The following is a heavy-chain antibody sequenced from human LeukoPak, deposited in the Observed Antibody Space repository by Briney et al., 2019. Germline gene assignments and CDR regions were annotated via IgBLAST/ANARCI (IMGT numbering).Heavy chain of an antibody. CDR1: GFTFGSYG. CDR2: ITPNADRA. CDR3: AIMHGYYDGSGYWVQ. Sequence: GGSLRLSCAASGFTFGSYGMSWVRQAPGKGLEWVSFITPNADRASYADSVKGGFTISRDNPRNTLYMQMNSLRDEDTAVYYCAIMHGYYDGSGYWVQWGQGTLVTVSS. J-gene: IGHJ1*01. D-gene: IGHD3-22*01. V-gene: IGHV3-23*01.